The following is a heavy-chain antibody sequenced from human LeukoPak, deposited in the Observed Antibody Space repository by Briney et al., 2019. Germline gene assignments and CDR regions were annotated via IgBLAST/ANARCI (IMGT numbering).Heavy chain of an antibody. D-gene: IGHD3-3*01. V-gene: IGHV3-49*04. J-gene: IGHJ4*02. Sequence: GGPLRLSCTASGFTFGDYAMSWVRQAPGKGLEWVGFIRSKAYGGTTEYAASVKGRFTISRDDSKSIAYLQMNSLKTEDTAVYYCTRGGVYYDFWSGYPLLWGQGTLVTVSS. CDR2: IRSKAYGGTT. CDR3: TRGGVYYDFWSGYPLL. CDR1: GFTFGDYA.